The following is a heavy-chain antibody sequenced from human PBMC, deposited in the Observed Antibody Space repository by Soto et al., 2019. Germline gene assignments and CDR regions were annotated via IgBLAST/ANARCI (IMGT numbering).Heavy chain of an antibody. Sequence: GGSLRLSCAASGFTFSSYAMIWVRQAPGKGLEWVSYITSSSSTIYYADSVKGRFTISRDNAKNSLCLQMNSLRAEDTAVYYCARSTTVTTSYYYYYYYMDVWGKGTTVTVSS. D-gene: IGHD4-17*01. V-gene: IGHV3-48*01. CDR2: ITSSSSTI. CDR3: ARSTTVTTSYYYYYYYMDV. CDR1: GFTFSSYA. J-gene: IGHJ6*03.